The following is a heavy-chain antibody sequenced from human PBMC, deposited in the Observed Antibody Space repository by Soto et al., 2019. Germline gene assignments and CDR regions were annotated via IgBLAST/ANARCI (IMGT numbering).Heavy chain of an antibody. CDR1: GFSLSTSGMC. CDR3: ARSLAGATFSDY. CDR2: IDWDDDK. V-gene: IGHV2-70*01. D-gene: IGHD1-26*01. Sequence: TLSLTCTFSGFSLSTSGMCVSWIRQPPGKALEWLALIDWDDDKYYSTSLKTRLTISKDTSKNQVVLTMTNMDPVDTATYYCARSLAGATFSDYWGQGTLVTVSS. J-gene: IGHJ4*02.